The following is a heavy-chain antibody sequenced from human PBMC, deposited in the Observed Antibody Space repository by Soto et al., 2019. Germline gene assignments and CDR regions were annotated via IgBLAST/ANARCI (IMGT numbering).Heavy chain of an antibody. CDR2: IYYSGST. V-gene: IGHV4-59*01. D-gene: IGHD6-13*01. J-gene: IGHJ6*03. CDR1: GCSISSYY. CDR3: ARARGGIHHYYYYMDV. Sequence: SETLSLTCTASGCSISSYYWSWIRQPPGKGLEWIGYIYYSGSTNYNPSLKSRVTISVDTSKNQFSLKLSSVTAADTAVYYCARARGGIHHYYYYMDVWGKGTTVTVSS.